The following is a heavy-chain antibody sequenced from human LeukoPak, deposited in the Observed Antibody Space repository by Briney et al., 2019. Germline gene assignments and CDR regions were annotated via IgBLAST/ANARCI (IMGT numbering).Heavy chain of an antibody. J-gene: IGHJ4*02. V-gene: IGHV3-30*02. CDR2: IRYDGSNK. Sequence: GGSLRLSCAASGFTFSSYGMHWVRQAPGKGLEWVAFIRYDGSNKYYADSVKGRFTISRDNAKNSLFLQMNSLRAEDTAVYYCARDRITDFWSGYHTNYFDYWGQGTLVTVSS. D-gene: IGHD3-3*01. CDR3: ARDRITDFWSGYHTNYFDY. CDR1: GFTFSSYG.